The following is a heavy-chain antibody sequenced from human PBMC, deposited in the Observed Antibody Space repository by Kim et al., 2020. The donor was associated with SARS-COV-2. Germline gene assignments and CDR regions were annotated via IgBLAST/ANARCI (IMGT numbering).Heavy chain of an antibody. J-gene: IGHJ4*02. D-gene: IGHD3-22*01. CDR1: GFTLSSYS. Sequence: GGSLRLSCAASGFTLSSYSMNWVRQAPGKGLEWVSSISSSGSYIYYADSVKGRFTISRDNAKNSLYLQMNSLRAEDTAVYYCARGRDDYYDSSGYHYYFDSWGQRTLVTVSS. CDR3: ARGRDDYYDSSGYHYYFDS. CDR2: ISSSGSYI. V-gene: IGHV3-21*01.